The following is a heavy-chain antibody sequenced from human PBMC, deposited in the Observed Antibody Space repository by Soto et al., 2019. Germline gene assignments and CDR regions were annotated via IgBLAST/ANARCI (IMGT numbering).Heavy chain of an antibody. D-gene: IGHD6-13*01. J-gene: IGHJ4*02. Sequence: GASVKVSCKASGGTFSSYAISWVRQAPGQGLEWMGGIIPIFGTANYAQKFQGRVTITADESTSTAYMELSSLRSEDTAVYYCARDMVAAAGETPFDYWGQGTLVTVSS. CDR2: IIPIFGTA. V-gene: IGHV1-69*13. CDR3: ARDMVAAAGETPFDY. CDR1: GGTFSSYA.